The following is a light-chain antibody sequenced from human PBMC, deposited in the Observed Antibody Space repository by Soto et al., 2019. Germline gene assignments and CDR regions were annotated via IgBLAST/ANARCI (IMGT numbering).Light chain of an antibody. J-gene: IGKJ4*01. CDR3: QQANSPPLT. Sequence: DIQMTQSPSSVSASVGARVTITCRASERINTYLAWYQQQPGKAPKLLIYAASSLQSGVPSRFSGSGSGTEFTLTISNLQPEDFATYYCQQANSPPLTFNGGTKVDIK. CDR1: ERINTY. V-gene: IGKV1-12*01. CDR2: AAS.